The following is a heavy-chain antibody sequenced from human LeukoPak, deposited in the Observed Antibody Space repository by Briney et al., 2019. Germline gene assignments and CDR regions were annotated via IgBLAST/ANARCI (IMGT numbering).Heavy chain of an antibody. CDR1: GYTFTSYY. CDR2: INPSGGST. J-gene: IGHJ2*01. D-gene: IGHD6-13*01. V-gene: IGHV1-46*01. CDR3: ARRYSSSWHPDYWYFDL. Sequence: ASVKVSCKASGYTFTSYYMHWVRQAPGQGLEWMGIINPSGGSTSYAQKFQGRVTMTRDTSTSTVYMELSSLRSEDTAVYYCARRYSSSWHPDYWYFDLWGRGTLVTVSS.